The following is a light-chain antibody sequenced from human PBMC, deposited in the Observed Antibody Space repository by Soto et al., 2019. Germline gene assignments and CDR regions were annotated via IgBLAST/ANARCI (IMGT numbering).Light chain of an antibody. V-gene: IGKV3-20*01. CDR2: GAS. J-gene: IGKJ2*01. CDR3: LQYGNSPYT. Sequence: EIALTQSPGTLSLSPGERATLSCRTSQSVSSGDFAWYQHRPGQAPRLVIYGASTRATGVPDRFSGSGSGTDFMLTISGLEPDDFAVYFCLQYGNSPYTFGQGTKLEMK. CDR1: QSVSSGD.